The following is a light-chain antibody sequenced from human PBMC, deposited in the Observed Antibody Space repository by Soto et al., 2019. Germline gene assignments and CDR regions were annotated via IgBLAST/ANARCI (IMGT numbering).Light chain of an antibody. J-gene: IGKJ4*01. CDR3: QQYGDSPLT. CDR1: QSVSSY. CDR2: GAS. Sequence: EIVLTQSPATLSLSPVEIATLSCRASQSVSSYLAWYQQKPGQAPRLLIYGASDRATGIPDRFSASGSGTDFTLTISRLEPQDFAIYYCQQYGDSPLTFGGGTKVDIK. V-gene: IGKV3-20*01.